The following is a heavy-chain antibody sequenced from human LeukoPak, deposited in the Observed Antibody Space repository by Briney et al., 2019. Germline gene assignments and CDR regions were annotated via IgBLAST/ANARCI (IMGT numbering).Heavy chain of an antibody. CDR2: INWNGGST. J-gene: IGHJ4*02. Sequence: RAGGSLRLSCAASGFTFGDYGMSWVRQAPGKGLEWVSGINWNGGSTGYADSVKGRFTISRDNAKNSLYLQMNSLRAEDTASYYCARDQAYDYGDYWGQGTLVTVSS. CDR1: GFTFGDYG. D-gene: IGHD4-17*01. V-gene: IGHV3-20*04. CDR3: ARDQAYDYGDY.